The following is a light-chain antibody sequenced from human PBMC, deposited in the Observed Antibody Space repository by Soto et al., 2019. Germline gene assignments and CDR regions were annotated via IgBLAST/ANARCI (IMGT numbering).Light chain of an antibody. V-gene: IGKV3-20*01. CDR3: QQNNSCPGT. Sequence: NVTQSPGERATLSCRASQPRRSSHLAWYQQKPGQAPRLLIYGASTRTFDVPYRFSGSGSGTNFTLTISSLQPEDFAMYYCQQNNSCPGTFGQGTKVDIK. CDR2: GAS. J-gene: IGKJ1*01. CDR1: QPRRSSH.